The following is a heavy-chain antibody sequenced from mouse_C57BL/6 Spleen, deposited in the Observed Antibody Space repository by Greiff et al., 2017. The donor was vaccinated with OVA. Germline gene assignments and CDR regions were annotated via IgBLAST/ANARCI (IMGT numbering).Heavy chain of an antibody. J-gene: IGHJ2*01. Sequence: QVHVKQSGAELVRPGASVKLSCKASGYTFTDYYINWVKQRPGQGLEWIARIYPGSGNTYYNEKFKGKATLTAEKSSSTAYMQLSSLTSEDSAVYFCARDGYYLDYWGQGTTLTVSS. CDR1: GYTFTDYY. CDR3: ARDGYYLDY. CDR2: IYPGSGNT. V-gene: IGHV1-76*01. D-gene: IGHD2-3*01.